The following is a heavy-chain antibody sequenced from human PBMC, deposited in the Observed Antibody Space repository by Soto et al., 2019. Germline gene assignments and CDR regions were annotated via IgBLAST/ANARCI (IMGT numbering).Heavy chain of an antibody. CDR2: INPNSGDT. D-gene: IGHD6-19*01. V-gene: IGHV1-2*04. J-gene: IGHJ6*02. CDR3: ARASYSSGADYYYGMDV. CDR1: GYTFTGYD. Sequence: GASVKVSCKASGYTFTGYDMHWVRQAPGQRLEWMGWINPNSGDTNYAQKFQGWVTMTRDTSIGTAYMELSRLRSDDTAVYYCARASYSSGADYYYGMDVWGQGTTVTVSS.